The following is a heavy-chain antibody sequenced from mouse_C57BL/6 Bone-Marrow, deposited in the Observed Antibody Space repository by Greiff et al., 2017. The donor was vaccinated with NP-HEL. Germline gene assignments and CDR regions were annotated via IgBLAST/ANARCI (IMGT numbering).Heavy chain of an antibody. D-gene: IGHD2-2*01. V-gene: IGHV15-2*01. CDR1: DSEVFPIAY. Sequence: QVQLKQSGSELRSPGSSVKLSCKDSDSEVFPIAYMSWVRQKPGHGFEWIGGILPSIGRTIYGEMFEDEATLDADTLSNTAYLERNSMTYEDAAIYYCGRGDPYGCDAAWFAYWGQGTLVTVSA. J-gene: IGHJ3*01. CDR2: ILPSIGRT. CDR3: GRGDPYGCDAAWFAY.